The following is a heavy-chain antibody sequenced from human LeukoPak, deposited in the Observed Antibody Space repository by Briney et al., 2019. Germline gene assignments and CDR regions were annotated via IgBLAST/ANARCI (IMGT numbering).Heavy chain of an antibody. Sequence: SETLSLTCTVSGGSISSYYWSWIRQPPGKGLEWIGYFYYSGSTNYNPSLKSRVTISVDTSKNQFSLKLSSVTAADTAVYYCAGGWATSPRGPTNYYYMDVWGKGTTVTVSS. CDR3: AGGWATSPRGPTNYYYMDV. CDR2: FYYSGST. V-gene: IGHV4-59*01. CDR1: GGSISSYY. J-gene: IGHJ6*03. D-gene: IGHD2-2*01.